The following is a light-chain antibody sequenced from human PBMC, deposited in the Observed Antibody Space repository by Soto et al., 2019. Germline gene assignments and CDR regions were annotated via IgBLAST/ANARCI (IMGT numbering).Light chain of an antibody. CDR1: QTVRSF. CDR2: NVS. CDR3: QQVNNLPPT. J-gene: IGKJ5*01. Sequence: EIVMTQSPATRSLSPGERATLSCRASQTVRSFLGWYQQKPGQAPRLLIYNVSTTAPGIPDRISGSGSGTEGTLTISSLQQEDLAVYYWQQVNNLPPTFGRGTQLEI. V-gene: IGKV3-15*01.